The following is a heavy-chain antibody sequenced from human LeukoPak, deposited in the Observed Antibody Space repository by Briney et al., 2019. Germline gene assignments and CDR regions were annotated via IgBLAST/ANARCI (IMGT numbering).Heavy chain of an antibody. V-gene: IGHV3-48*03. D-gene: IGHD6-13*01. CDR3: ARDHIAAAGVSGGRINYYYYGMDV. J-gene: IGHJ6*04. Sequence: QPGGSLRLSCAASGFTFSSYEMNWVRQAPGKGLEWVSYISSSGSTIYYADSVKGRSTISRDNAKNSLYLQMNSLRAEDTAVYYCARDHIAAAGVSGGRINYYYYGMDVWGKGTTVTVSS. CDR2: ISSSGSTI. CDR1: GFTFSSYE.